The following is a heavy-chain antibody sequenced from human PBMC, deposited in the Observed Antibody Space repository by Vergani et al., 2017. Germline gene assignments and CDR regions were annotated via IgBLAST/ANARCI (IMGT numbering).Heavy chain of an antibody. CDR2: VDTEDGET. D-gene: IGHD2-15*01. CDR3: APENCSGGSCYFDY. Sequence: EVQLVQSGAEVITPVPTPHLSSPLSPLPLSDHSIHSFQHAPCKGLVLMLLVDTEDGETIYAEKFQGRVTITADTSTDTAYMELSSLRSEDTAVYYCAPENCSGGSCYFDYWGQGTLVTVSS. CDR1: PLPLSDHS. V-gene: IGHV1-69-2*01. J-gene: IGHJ4*02.